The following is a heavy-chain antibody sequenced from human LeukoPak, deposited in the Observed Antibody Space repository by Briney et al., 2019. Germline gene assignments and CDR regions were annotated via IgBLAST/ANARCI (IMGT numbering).Heavy chain of an antibody. CDR3: AKSGYYSWPYSDY. V-gene: IGHV1-2*02. D-gene: IGHD3-3*01. CDR2: INPNSGGT. J-gene: IGHJ4*02. CDR1: GYTFTGYY. Sequence: ASVKVSCKASGYTFTGYYMHWVRQAPGQGLEWMGWINPNSGGTNYAQKFQGRVTMTRDTSISTAYMELSRLRSDDTAVYYCAKSGYYSWPYSDYWGQGTLVTVSS.